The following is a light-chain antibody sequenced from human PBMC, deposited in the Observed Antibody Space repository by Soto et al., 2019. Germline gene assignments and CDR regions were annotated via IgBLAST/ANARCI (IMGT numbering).Light chain of an antibody. V-gene: IGLV2-23*01. CDR3: CSYAGSSSHVV. CDR1: SSDVGSYNL. Sequence: QSALTQPASVSGSPVQSITISCTGTSSDVGSYNLVSWYQQHPGKAPKLMIYEGSKRPSGVSNRFSGSKSGNTASLTISGLQAEDEADYYCCSYAGSSSHVVFGGGTTLTVL. J-gene: IGLJ2*01. CDR2: EGS.